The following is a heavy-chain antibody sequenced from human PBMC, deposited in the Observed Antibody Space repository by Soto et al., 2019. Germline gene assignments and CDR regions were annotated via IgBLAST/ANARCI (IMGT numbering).Heavy chain of an antibody. Sequence: PGGSLRLSCAVSGFTFTSSWMAWVRLAPGNGLEWVAVISYDGSNKYYADSVKGRFTISRDNSKNTLYLQMNSLRAEDTAVYYCAKERVPAAIFNYYFDYWGQGTLVTVSS. CDR1: GFTFTSSW. CDR3: AKERVPAAIFNYYFDY. D-gene: IGHD2-2*01. V-gene: IGHV3-30*18. CDR2: ISYDGSNK. J-gene: IGHJ4*02.